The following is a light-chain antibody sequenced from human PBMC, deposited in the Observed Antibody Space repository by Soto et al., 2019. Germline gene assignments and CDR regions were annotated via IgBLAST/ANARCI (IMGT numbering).Light chain of an antibody. Sequence: QSALTQPASVSGSPGQSIAISCTGTSSDVGTYNYVSWYQQHPGKAPKLIIYEVSNRPSGVSRRFSGSKSGNTASLTISGLQSEDEADYHCSSFTGSSSQVFGTGTKLTVL. J-gene: IGLJ1*01. CDR1: SSDVGTYNY. CDR2: EVS. V-gene: IGLV2-14*01. CDR3: SSFTGSSSQV.